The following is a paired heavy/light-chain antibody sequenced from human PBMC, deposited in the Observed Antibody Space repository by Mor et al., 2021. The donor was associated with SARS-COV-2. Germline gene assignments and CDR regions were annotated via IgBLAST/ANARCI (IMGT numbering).Heavy chain of an antibody. V-gene: IGHV5-51*01. J-gene: IGHJ6*02. CDR1: GYSFTTYW. CDR2: IYPGDFDI. Sequence: EVQLVQSGAEVKKPGESLKISCKGSGYSFTTYWIVWVRQMPGKGLEWMGIIYPGDFDIRYSPSFQGQVTISADKSISTAYLQWSSLKASDTAMYYCARLQGVVAATHGMDVWGQGTTVTVSS. CDR3: ARLQGVVAATHGMDV. D-gene: IGHD2-15*01.
Light chain of an antibody. CDR3: QEYNNWPAWT. J-gene: IGKJ1*01. CDR2: DAS. CDR1: QSVSSN. V-gene: IGKV3-15*01. Sequence: EIVMTQSPATLSVSPGERATLSCRASQSVSSNLAWYQQKAGQAPRLLIYDASTRATGIPARFSGSGSGTEFTLTISSLQSEDFAVYYCQEYNNWPAWTFGQGTKVEIK.